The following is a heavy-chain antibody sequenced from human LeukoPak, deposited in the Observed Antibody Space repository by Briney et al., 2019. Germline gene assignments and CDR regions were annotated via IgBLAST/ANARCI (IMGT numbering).Heavy chain of an antibody. CDR1: GFSFSGYY. D-gene: IGHD2-15*01. Sequence: GGSLRLSCAASGFSFSGYYMAWIRQAPGKRLQWVSYISSTGYTTDYVDSVKGRFTISKDNAKNSLYLEMKSLRAEETAVYYCGRVAGVEFISVWGQGTLVTVSS. CDR2: ISSTGYTT. CDR3: GRVAGVEFISV. V-gene: IGHV3-11*01. J-gene: IGHJ4*02.